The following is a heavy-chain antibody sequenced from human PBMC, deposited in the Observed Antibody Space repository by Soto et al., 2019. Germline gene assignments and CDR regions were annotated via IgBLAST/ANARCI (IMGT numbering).Heavy chain of an antibody. CDR1: GGSFSGYY. CDR2: INHSGST. J-gene: IGHJ4*02. CDR3: ARKRRGYSGSGLYDY. V-gene: IGHV4-34*01. D-gene: IGHD5-12*01. Sequence: QVQLQQWGAGLLKPSETLSLTCAVYGGSFSGYYWSWIRQPPGKGLEWIGEINHSGSTNYNPSPKSRVTISVDTPKNQFPLKLSSVTAADTAVYYCARKRRGYSGSGLYDYWGQGTLVTVSS.